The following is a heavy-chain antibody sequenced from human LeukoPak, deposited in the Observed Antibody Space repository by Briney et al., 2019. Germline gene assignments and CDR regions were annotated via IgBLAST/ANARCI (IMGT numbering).Heavy chain of an antibody. CDR3: ARDGRYYYTDV. CDR1: DFSISSGYY. J-gene: IGHJ6*03. D-gene: IGHD2-15*01. Sequence: SETLSLTCAVSDFSISSGYYWGWIRQPPGKGLEWLATIHYSGTTYYNPSLKSRLTISVDTYKNQFSLNLISVTAADTAVYYCARDGRYYYTDVWGKGTTVTVSS. V-gene: IGHV4-38-2*01. CDR2: IHYSGTT.